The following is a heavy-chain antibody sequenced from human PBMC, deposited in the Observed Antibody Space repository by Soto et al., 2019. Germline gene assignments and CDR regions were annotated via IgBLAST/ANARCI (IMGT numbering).Heavy chain of an antibody. CDR3: ARDLVVPAVIGGMDV. J-gene: IGHJ6*02. CDR1: GYTFTSYY. Sequence: ASVKVSCKASGYTFTSYYMHWVRQAPGQGLEWMGIINPSGGSTSYAQKFPGRVTMTRDTSTSTVYMELSSLRSEDTAVYYCARDLVVPAVIGGMDVWGQGTTVTVSS. V-gene: IGHV1-46*01. CDR2: INPSGGST. D-gene: IGHD2-2*01.